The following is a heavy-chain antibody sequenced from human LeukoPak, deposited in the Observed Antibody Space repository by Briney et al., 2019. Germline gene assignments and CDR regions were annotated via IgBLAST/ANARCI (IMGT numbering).Heavy chain of an antibody. D-gene: IGHD5-18*01. CDR1: GGSFSGYY. V-gene: IGHV4-34*01. CDR2: INHSGST. J-gene: IGHJ3*02. Sequence: SETLSLTCAVYGGSFSGYYWSWIRQPPGKGLEWIGEINHSGSTNYNPSLKSRVTISVDTSKNQFSLKLSSVTAADTAVYYCATGTLIKLWFWGPKDAFDIWGQGTMVTVSS. CDR3: ATGTLIKLWFWGPKDAFDI.